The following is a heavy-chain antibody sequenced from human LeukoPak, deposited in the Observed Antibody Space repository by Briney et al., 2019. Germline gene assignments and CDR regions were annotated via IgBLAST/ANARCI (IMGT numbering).Heavy chain of an antibody. D-gene: IGHD1-26*01. CDR1: GFTVSSNY. J-gene: IGHJ1*01. CDR3: ARVGIVGARGYFQH. V-gene: IGHV3-21*01. Sequence: GGSLRLSCAASGFTVSSNYMSWVRQAPGKGLEWVSSISSSSSSYIYYADSVKGRFTISRDNAKNSLYLQMNSLRAEDTAVYYCARVGIVGARGYFQHWGQGTLVTVSS. CDR2: ISSSSSSYI.